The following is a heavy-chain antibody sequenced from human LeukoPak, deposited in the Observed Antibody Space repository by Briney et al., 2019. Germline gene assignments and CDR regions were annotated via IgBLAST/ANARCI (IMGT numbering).Heavy chain of an antibody. CDR3: AKAIPYGDYGGWPFDY. V-gene: IGHV3-23*01. J-gene: IGHJ4*02. CDR1: GFTFSSYA. CDR2: ISGSGGST. Sequence: PGGSLRLSCAASGFTFSSYAMSWVRQAPGKGPEWVSAISGSGGSTYYADSVKGRFTISRDNSKDTLYLQMNSLRAEDTAVYYCAKAIPYGDYGGWPFDYWGQGTLVTVSS. D-gene: IGHD4-17*01.